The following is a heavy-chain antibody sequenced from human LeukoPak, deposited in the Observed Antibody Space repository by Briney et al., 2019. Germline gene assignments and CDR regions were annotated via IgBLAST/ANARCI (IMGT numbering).Heavy chain of an antibody. Sequence: PGGSLRLSCAASGFTFSSYAMSWVRQAPGKGLEWVSAISGSGRSTYYADSVKGRFTISRDNSKNTLYLQMNSLRAEDTAVYYCTPRGYSYDYGYWGQGTLVTVSS. V-gene: IGHV3-23*01. CDR2: ISGSGRST. D-gene: IGHD5-18*01. J-gene: IGHJ4*02. CDR1: GFTFSSYA. CDR3: TPRGYSYDYGY.